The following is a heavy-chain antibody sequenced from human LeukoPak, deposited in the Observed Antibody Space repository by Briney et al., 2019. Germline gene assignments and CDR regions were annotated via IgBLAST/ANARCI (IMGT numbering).Heavy chain of an antibody. V-gene: IGHV7-4-1*02. CDR3: ARSLRDGYFNWFDP. D-gene: IGHD1-1*01. CDR2: INTNTGNP. J-gene: IGHJ5*02. CDR1: GYSFTSYG. Sequence: GASVKVSCKASGYSFTSYGMNWLRQAPGQGLEWMGWINTNTGNPTYAQGFTGRFVFSLDTSVSTASLQISSLKAEDTAMYFCARSLRDGYFNWFDPWGQGTLVTVSS.